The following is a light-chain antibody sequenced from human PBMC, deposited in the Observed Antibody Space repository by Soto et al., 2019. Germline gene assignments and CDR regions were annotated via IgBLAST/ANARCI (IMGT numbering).Light chain of an antibody. CDR2: DND. J-gene: IGLJ1*01. V-gene: IGLV1-51*01. Sequence: QAVLTQPPSLSAAPGQWVTISCSGSGSNIGRNFVSWYQQFPGTAPKFLIYDNDKRPSGIPDRFSGSKSGTSATLGITGLQTGDEADYYCGSWDNSLSAYVFGTGTKLTVL. CDR1: GSNIGRNF. CDR3: GSWDNSLSAYV.